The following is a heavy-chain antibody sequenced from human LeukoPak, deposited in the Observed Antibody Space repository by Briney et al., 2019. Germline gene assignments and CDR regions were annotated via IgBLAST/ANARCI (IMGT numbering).Heavy chain of an antibody. D-gene: IGHD2-15*01. Sequence: PGGSLRLSCAAYGFTFSSYWMHWVRQAPGKGLVWVSRINGDGSSTSYADSVKGRFTISRDNAKNMLYLQMNSLRADDTAVYYCGRVFGVVARAFDIWGQGTMVTVSS. J-gene: IGHJ3*02. V-gene: IGHV3-74*01. CDR2: INGDGSST. CDR1: GFTFSSYW. CDR3: GRVFGVVARAFDI.